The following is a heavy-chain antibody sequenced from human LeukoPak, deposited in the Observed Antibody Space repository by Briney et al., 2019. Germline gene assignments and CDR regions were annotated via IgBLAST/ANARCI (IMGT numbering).Heavy chain of an antibody. J-gene: IGHJ4*02. CDR3: ARGNDIVVVTAIGGYYFDY. Sequence: SETLSLTCAGYGGSFSGYYWSWIRQPPGKGLEWIGEINHSGSTNYNPSLKSRVTISVDTSKNQFSLKLSSVTAADTAVYYCARGNDIVVVTAIGGYYFDYWGQGTLVTVSS. V-gene: IGHV4-34*01. CDR2: INHSGST. D-gene: IGHD2-21*02. CDR1: GGSFSGYY.